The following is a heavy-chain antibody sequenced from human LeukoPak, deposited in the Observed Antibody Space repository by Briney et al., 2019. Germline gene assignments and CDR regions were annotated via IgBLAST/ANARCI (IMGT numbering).Heavy chain of an antibody. CDR3: ARDQVDYDIPDHFDY. V-gene: IGHV4-30-2*01. J-gene: IGHJ4*02. Sequence: SQTLSLTCKVSGDSISSSTCNWSWIRQPPGKGLEWIGYISQSGNSYFTPSLKSRATISVDRSKNHFSLTLISVTAADTAVYYCARDQVDYDIPDHFDYWGKGTLVTVSS. CDR2: ISQSGNS. CDR1: GDSISSSTCN. D-gene: IGHD3-22*01.